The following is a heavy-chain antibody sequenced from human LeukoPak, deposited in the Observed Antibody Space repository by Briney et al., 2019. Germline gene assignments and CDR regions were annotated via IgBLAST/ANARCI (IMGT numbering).Heavy chain of an antibody. CDR2: INWHGAA. CDR3: VKDLSYESSGSVLHQ. Sequence: GGSLRLSCAASGFIFEDYTMHWARQAPGKTLEWLSLINWHGAAYYTDSVKGRFTISRDNSKNSLFLHMDALRSEDTAFYYCVKDLSYESSGSVLHQWGQGTLVTVSS. V-gene: IGHV3-43*01. D-gene: IGHD3-22*01. J-gene: IGHJ4*02. CDR1: GFIFEDYT.